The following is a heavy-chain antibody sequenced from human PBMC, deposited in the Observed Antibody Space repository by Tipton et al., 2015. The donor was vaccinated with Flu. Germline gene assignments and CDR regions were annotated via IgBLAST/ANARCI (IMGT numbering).Heavy chain of an antibody. CDR2: INLSGNT. CDR1: GGSLSVVTYY. D-gene: IGHD3-3*02. V-gene: IGHV4-39*07. Sequence: LRLSCGVSGGSLSVVTYYWAWIRQSPGKGLEWIGIINLSGNTYYTPSLKSRVTMSVDTSKNQFSLTLTSVTAADTAVYYCARNPHFWGRKRVNYFDFWGQGTLVTVSS. CDR3: ARNPHFWGRKRVNYFDF. J-gene: IGHJ4*02.